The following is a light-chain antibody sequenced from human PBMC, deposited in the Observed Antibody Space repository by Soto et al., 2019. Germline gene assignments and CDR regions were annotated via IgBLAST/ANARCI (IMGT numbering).Light chain of an antibody. CDR1: QSVSSSY. CDR3: QQYGSSPQT. V-gene: IGKV3-20*01. Sequence: EIVLTQSPGTLSLSPGERATLSCRASQSVSSSYLAWYQQKPGQAPRLIIYGASSRATGIPDRFSGSGSVTDFTLTISSLEPEDFAVYYCQQYGSSPQTFGQGTKLEIK. J-gene: IGKJ2*01. CDR2: GAS.